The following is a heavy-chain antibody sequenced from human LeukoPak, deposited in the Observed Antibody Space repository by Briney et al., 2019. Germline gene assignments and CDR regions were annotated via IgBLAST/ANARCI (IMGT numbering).Heavy chain of an antibody. CDR1: GFTVSSNY. V-gene: IGHV3-53*05. Sequence: GGSLRLSCAASGFTVSSNYMSWVRQAPGKGLEWVSVIYSGGSTYYADSVKGRFTISRDNSKNTLYLQMNSLRAEDTAVYYCAKDRCSSTSCSFFDYWGQGTLVTVSS. CDR3: AKDRCSSTSCSFFDY. D-gene: IGHD2-2*01. CDR2: IYSGGST. J-gene: IGHJ4*02.